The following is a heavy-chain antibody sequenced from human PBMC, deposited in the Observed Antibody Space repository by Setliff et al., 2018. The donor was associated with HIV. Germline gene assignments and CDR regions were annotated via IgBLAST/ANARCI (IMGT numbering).Heavy chain of an antibody. V-gene: IGHV4-38-2*01. CDR3: ARAGMGALRSYYH. CDR1: GYSLSSDYY. D-gene: IGHD3-10*01. Sequence: PSETLSFTCAVSGYSLSSDYYWGWIRQPPGKGLEWIASIYHSGSTYYNPSLKSRVIISVDTSKNQFSLKLNSVTAADTAIYYCARAGMGALRSYYHWGQGTRVTVSS. J-gene: IGHJ4*02. CDR2: IYHSGST.